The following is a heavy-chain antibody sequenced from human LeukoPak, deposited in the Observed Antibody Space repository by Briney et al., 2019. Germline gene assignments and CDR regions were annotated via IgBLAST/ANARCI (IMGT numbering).Heavy chain of an antibody. J-gene: IGHJ4*02. V-gene: IGHV4-31*03. D-gene: IGHD6-13*01. CDR1: GGSISSGGYY. Sequence: SQTLSLTCTVSGGSISSGGYYWSWIRQHPGKGLEWIGYIYYSGSTYYNPSLKSRATISVDTSKNQFSLKLSSVTAADTAVYYCARFVSSSWYGDYWGQGTLVTVSS. CDR2: IYYSGST. CDR3: ARFVSSSWYGDY.